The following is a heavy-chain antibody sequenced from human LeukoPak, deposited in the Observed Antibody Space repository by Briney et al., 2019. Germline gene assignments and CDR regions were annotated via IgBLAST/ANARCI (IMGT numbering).Heavy chain of an antibody. CDR1: GGSISSGDYY. CDR2: IYYSGST. Sequence: SEALYLTCTVSGGSISSGDYYWSWIRQPPGKGLEWIGYIYYSGSTYYNPSLKSRVTISVDTSKNQFSLKLSSVTAADTAVYYCARITMNLYYFDYWGQGTLVTVSS. J-gene: IGHJ4*02. V-gene: IGHV4-30-4*01. D-gene: IGHD3-22*01. CDR3: ARITMNLYYFDY.